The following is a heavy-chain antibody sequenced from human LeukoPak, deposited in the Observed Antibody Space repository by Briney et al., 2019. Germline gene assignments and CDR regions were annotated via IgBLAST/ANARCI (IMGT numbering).Heavy chain of an antibody. J-gene: IGHJ4*02. V-gene: IGHV4-39*01. CDR2: IYYSGNT. Sequence: SETLSLTCTVSGGSISSSSYYWGWIRQPPGKGLEWIGSIYYSGNTYDNPSLKSRVTISVDTSKNQFSLKLNSVTAADTAVYYCARHRSKWLQSSFDYWGQGTLVTVSS. CDR3: ARHRSKWLQSSFDY. D-gene: IGHD5-24*01. CDR1: GGSISSSSYY.